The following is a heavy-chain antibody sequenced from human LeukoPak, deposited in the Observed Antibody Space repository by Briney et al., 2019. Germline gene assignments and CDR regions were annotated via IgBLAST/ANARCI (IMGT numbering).Heavy chain of an antibody. CDR3: ARAAYNSSPDC. J-gene: IGHJ4*02. V-gene: IGHV3-48*03. CDR2: VSGGGETR. Sequence: GGSLRLSCAASGFSFNLYEMNWVRQAPGKGLEWVSYVSGGGETRYYADSVKGRFTISRDNGKNVLYLQMNSLRAEDTAVYYCARAAYNSSPDCWGQGNLVTVSS. D-gene: IGHD6-13*01. CDR1: GFSFNLYE.